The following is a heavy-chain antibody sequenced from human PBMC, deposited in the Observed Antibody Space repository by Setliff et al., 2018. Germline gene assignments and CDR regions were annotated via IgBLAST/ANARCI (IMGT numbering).Heavy chain of an antibody. CDR2: ISAYNGKT. D-gene: IGHD2-8*01. CDR1: GYSFSDSV. CDR3: LRLVRYCTKIACQATSGDEV. Sequence: ASVKVSCKTSGYSFSDSVVSWVRQAPGQGLEWMGWISAYNGKTYFAQKFQDRITLTTDTSTNTGYLELRGLRSDDTAVYYCLRLVRYCTKIACQATSGDEVWGLGTLVTVSS. V-gene: IGHV1-18*01. J-gene: IGHJ4*01.